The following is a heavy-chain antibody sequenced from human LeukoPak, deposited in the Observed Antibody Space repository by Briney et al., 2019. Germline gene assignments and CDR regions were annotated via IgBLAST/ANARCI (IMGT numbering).Heavy chain of an antibody. CDR3: ARESYVWALDD. CDR2: ISYDGSNK. D-gene: IGHD3-16*01. Sequence: GGSLRLSCAASGFTFSSYAMHWVRQAPGKGLEWVAVISYDGSNKYYAAPVRGRFTISRDNTKNTLYLQMNSLRAEDTAVYYCARESYVWALDDWGQGTLVTVSS. V-gene: IGHV3-30*04. J-gene: IGHJ4*02. CDR1: GFTFSSYA.